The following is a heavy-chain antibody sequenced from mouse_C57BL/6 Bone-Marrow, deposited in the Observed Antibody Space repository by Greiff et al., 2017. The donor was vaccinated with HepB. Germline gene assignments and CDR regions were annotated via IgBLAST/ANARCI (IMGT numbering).Heavy chain of an antibody. CDR3: AGGWLLPYYFDY. CDR1: GFTFSSYT. Sequence: EVQVVESGGGLVKPGGSLKLSCAASGFTFSSYTMSWVRQTPEKRLEWVATISGGGGNTYYPDSVKGRFTISRDNAKNTLYLQMSSLRSEDTALYYCAGGWLLPYYFDYWGQVTTLTVSS. J-gene: IGHJ2*01. V-gene: IGHV5-9*01. CDR2: ISGGGGNT. D-gene: IGHD2-3*01.